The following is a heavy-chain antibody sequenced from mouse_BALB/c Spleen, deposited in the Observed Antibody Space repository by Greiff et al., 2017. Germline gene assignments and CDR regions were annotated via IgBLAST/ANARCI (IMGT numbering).Heavy chain of an antibody. J-gene: IGHJ3*01. CDR1: GDSITRGY. V-gene: IGHV3-8*02. Sequence: DVKLVESGPSLVKPSQTLSLTCSVTGDSITRGYWNWIRKFPGNKLEYMGYISYSGSTYYNPSLKSRISITRDTAKNQYYLQLNSVTTEDTATYYCARYSSAYWGQGTLVTVSA. CDR3: ARYSSAY. D-gene: IGHD2-12*01. CDR2: ISYSGST.